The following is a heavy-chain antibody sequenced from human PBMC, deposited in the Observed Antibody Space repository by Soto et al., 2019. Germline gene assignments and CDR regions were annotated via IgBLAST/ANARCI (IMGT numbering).Heavy chain of an antibody. Sequence: GESLKISCKGSGYSFTSYWIGWVRQMPGKGLEWMGIIYPGDSDTRYSPSFQGQVTISADKSISTAYLQWSSLKAPDTAMYYCARQEITFGGVTTSPFDSWGQGTLVTVSS. J-gene: IGHJ4*02. V-gene: IGHV5-51*01. D-gene: IGHD3-16*01. CDR3: ARQEITFGGVTTSPFDS. CDR1: GYSFTSYW. CDR2: IYPGDSDT.